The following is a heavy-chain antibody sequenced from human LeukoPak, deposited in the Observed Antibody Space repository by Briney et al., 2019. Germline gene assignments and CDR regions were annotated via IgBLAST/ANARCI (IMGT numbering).Heavy chain of an antibody. CDR3: ARAFMVRGVNVGTDFDY. D-gene: IGHD3-10*01. Sequence: ASVKVSCKASGYTLTRYYIHWVRLAPGQGLEWMGIINPTGGSTTYAQKFQGRVTMTRDTSTSTVFMELSSLRSEDTAVYYCARAFMVRGVNVGTDFDYWGQGTLVTVSS. CDR1: GYTLTRYY. CDR2: INPTGGST. J-gene: IGHJ4*02. V-gene: IGHV1-46*01.